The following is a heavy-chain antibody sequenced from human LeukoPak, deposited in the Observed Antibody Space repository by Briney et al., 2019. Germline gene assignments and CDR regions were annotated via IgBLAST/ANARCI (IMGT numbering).Heavy chain of an antibody. CDR1: GYTFTSYG. D-gene: IGHD3-10*01. CDR2: IIAYNGNT. CDR3: ATQSWFGELLWPYYYYMDV. Sequence: ASVKVSCKASGYTFTSYGISWVRQAPGQGLEWMGWIIAYNGNTNYAQKFQGRVTITTDESTSTAYMELSSLRSEDTAVYYCATQSWFGELLWPYYYYMDVWGKGATVTVSS. V-gene: IGHV1-18*01. J-gene: IGHJ6*03.